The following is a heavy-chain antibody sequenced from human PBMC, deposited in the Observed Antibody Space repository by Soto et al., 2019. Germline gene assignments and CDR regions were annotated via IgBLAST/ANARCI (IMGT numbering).Heavy chain of an antibody. Sequence: QVQLVESGGGVVQPGRSLRLSCAASGFTFSSYAMHWVRQGPGKGLEWVAVISYDGSNKYYADSVKGRFTISRDNSKNTLYLQMNSLRAEDTAVYYCAREVTETGDYGMDVWGQGTTVTVSS. CDR1: GFTFSSYA. CDR2: ISYDGSNK. V-gene: IGHV3-30-3*01. J-gene: IGHJ6*02. CDR3: AREVTETGDYGMDV. D-gene: IGHD2-21*02.